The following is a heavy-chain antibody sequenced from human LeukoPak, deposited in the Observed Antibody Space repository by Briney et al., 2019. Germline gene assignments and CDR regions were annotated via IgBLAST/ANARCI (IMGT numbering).Heavy chain of an antibody. Sequence: GGSLRLSCAASGFTFSSYAMSWVRQAPGKGLEWVSAISGSGGSTYYADSVKGRFTISRDNSKNTLYLQMNSLRAEDTAVYYCAKDPPASYYYDSSGQGDYWGQGTLVTVSS. J-gene: IGHJ4*02. CDR1: GFTFSSYA. CDR2: ISGSGGST. V-gene: IGHV3-23*01. CDR3: AKDPPASYYYDSSGQGDY. D-gene: IGHD3-22*01.